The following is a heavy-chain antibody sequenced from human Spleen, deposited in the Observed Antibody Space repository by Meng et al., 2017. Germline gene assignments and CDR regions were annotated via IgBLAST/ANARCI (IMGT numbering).Heavy chain of an antibody. CDR3: ARGPTTMAHDFDY. J-gene: IGHJ4*02. D-gene: IGHD4-11*01. Sequence: VEVQPWGAGLLRPSETLFLSCVLSGGSFSYYYGSWIRHPPGKGLEWIGEINHSGSNNYNPPLESRATISVDTSQNNLSLKLSSVTAADSAVYYCARGPTTMAHDFDYWGQGTLVTVSS. CDR1: GGSFSYYY. CDR2: INHSGSN. V-gene: IGHV4-34*01.